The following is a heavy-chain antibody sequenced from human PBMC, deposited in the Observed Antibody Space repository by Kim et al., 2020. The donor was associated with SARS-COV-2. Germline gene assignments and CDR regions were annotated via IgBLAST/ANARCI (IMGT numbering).Heavy chain of an antibody. CDR1: GFKFGDYP. Sequence: GGSLRLSCRGSGFKFGDYPLTWFRQAPGKGPEWVSFIRNEAYGGTAEYAASVEDRFTFSRDDSQGIAYLQMNSLRTEDTGVYYCTRDMTGGKENFFPFYWGQGTLVTVSS. CDR2: IRNEAYGGTA. CDR3: TRDMTGGKENFFPFY. J-gene: IGHJ4*02. D-gene: IGHD1-7*01. V-gene: IGHV3-49*03.